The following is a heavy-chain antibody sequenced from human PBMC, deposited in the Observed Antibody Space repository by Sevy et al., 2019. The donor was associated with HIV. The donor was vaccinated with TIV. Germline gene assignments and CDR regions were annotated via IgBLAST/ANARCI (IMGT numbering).Heavy chain of an antibody. CDR1: GFTFSRYS. CDR3: ERGPDCGGDCDRGFYCPLDV. CDR2: ISGNSAAI. V-gene: IGHV3-48*02. J-gene: IGHJ6*02. D-gene: IGHD2-21*02. Sequence: GGSLRLSCAASGFTFSRYSMNWVRQAPGKGLEWISYISGNSAAIYYADSGKGRFTVTRDNDNDALYLQQNSLRYDDTAVYYCERGPDCGGDCDRGFYCPLDVWGQGTTVTVSS.